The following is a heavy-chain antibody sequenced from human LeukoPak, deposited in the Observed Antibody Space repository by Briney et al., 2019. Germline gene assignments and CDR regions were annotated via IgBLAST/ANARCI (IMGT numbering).Heavy chain of an antibody. D-gene: IGHD6-13*01. V-gene: IGHV3-48*01. CDR1: GFTFSTYR. CDR2: FSSSSGTM. J-gene: IGHJ4*02. Sequence: GGSLRLSCAASGFTFSTYRMNWVRQAPGKGLEWVSYFSSSSGTMYYADSVRGRFTISRDIAKNSLYLQRNSLRAEDTAVYYCATVGSSWFYGYWGQGTLVTVSS. CDR3: ATVGSSWFYGY.